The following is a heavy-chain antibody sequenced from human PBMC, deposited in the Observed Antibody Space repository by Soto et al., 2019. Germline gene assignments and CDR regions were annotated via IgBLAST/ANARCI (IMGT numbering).Heavy chain of an antibody. CDR2: IRSTSTSI. D-gene: IGHD4-4*01. V-gene: IGHV3-48*02. Sequence: VGSLRLSCAASGFTFNDYNMNWVRQAPGKGLEWVAYIRSTSTSIHYADSVRGRFTISRDSAKNSLYLQMNSLRDEDTAVYYCVRESLTVTPRVSFYYGMDVWGQGTTVTAP. J-gene: IGHJ6*02. CDR3: VRESLTVTPRVSFYYGMDV. CDR1: GFTFNDYN.